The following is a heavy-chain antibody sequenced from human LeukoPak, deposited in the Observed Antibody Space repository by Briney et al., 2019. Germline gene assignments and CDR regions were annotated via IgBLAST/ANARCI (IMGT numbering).Heavy chain of an antibody. J-gene: IGHJ4*02. CDR1: GFTFSNYA. CDR2: ITGGGSGI. V-gene: IGHV3-23*01. Sequence: AGGSLRLSCAASGFTFSNYAMSWVRQAPGKGLEWVSAITGGGSGIYYADSMKSRFTISRDNSKNTLYLQINSLRAEDTAVYYCARAPYSSAHNGFDYWGQGTLVTVSS. D-gene: IGHD6-19*01. CDR3: ARAPYSSAHNGFDY.